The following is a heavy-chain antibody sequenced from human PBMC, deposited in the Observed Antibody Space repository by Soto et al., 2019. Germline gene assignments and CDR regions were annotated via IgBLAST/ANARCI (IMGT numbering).Heavy chain of an antibody. CDR2: ISYSGSS. CDR1: GGSISSYY. Sequence: PSETLSLTCTVSGGSISSYYWSWIRQPPGKQLEWIGYISYSGSSDYNPSLESRVTISVDTSQNQFSLKLSSVTAADTAVYYCAGGGATSNWYKYFHHWAQGTLVTVSS. CDR3: AGGGATSNWYKYFHH. V-gene: IGHV4-59*01. J-gene: IGHJ1*01. D-gene: IGHD6-13*01.